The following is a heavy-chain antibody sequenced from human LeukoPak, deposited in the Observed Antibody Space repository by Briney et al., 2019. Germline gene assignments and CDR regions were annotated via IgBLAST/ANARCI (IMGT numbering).Heavy chain of an antibody. Sequence: ASVKVSCKASGYTFTGYYMHWVRQAPGQGLEWMGWINPNSGGTNYAQKFQGWVTMTRDTSISTAYMELSRLRSDDRAVYYCARDSIAGNYYYYGMDVWGQGTTVTVSS. J-gene: IGHJ6*02. CDR1: GYTFTGYY. CDR3: ARDSIAGNYYYYGMDV. V-gene: IGHV1-2*04. D-gene: IGHD1-14*01. CDR2: INPNSGGT.